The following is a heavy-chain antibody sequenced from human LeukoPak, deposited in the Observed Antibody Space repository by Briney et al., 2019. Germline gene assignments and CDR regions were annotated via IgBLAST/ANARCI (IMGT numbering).Heavy chain of an antibody. CDR2: IYFSGGA. Sequence: PSETLCLTCTVSGGSISSSSDYWGWIRQPPGKGLGWVGGIYFSGGAYYNPSLKSRVTISVDTSKNQFSLKLSSVTAADTAVYYCARVYGSGSYYHGYYYYYMDVWGKGTPVTISS. V-gene: IGHV4-39*01. CDR3: ARVYGSGSYYHGYYYYYMDV. D-gene: IGHD3-10*01. CDR1: GGSISSSSDY. J-gene: IGHJ6*03.